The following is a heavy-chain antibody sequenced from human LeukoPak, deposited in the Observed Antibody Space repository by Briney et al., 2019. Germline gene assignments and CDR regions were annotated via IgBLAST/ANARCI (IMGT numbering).Heavy chain of an antibody. CDR1: GFTFSSYA. J-gene: IGHJ4*02. D-gene: IGHD1-20*01. CDR2: ISGSGGST. CDR3: AAAPRSNWNPPWDY. Sequence: PGGSLRLSCAASGFTFSSYAMSWVRQAPGKGLEWVSAISGSGGSTYYADSVKGRFTISRDNSKNTLYLQMNSLRAEDTAVYYCAAAPRSNWNPPWDYWGQGTLVTVSS. V-gene: IGHV3-23*01.